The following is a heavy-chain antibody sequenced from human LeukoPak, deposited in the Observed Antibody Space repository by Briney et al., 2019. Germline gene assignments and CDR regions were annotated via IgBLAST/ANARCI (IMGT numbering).Heavy chain of an antibody. J-gene: IGHJ4*02. CDR1: GFTFSSYW. CDR2: INSDESST. Sequence: GSLRLSCAASGFTFSSYWMHWVRQAPGKGLVWVSRINSDESSTSYADSVKGRFTISRDNAKNTLYLQMNSLRAEDTAVYYCAREKVGAPRLFDYWGQGTLVTVSS. CDR3: AREKVGAPRLFDY. D-gene: IGHD1-26*01. V-gene: IGHV3-74*01.